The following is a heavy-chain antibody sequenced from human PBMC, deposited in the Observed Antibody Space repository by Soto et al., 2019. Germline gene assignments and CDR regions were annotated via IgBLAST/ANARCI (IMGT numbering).Heavy chain of an antibody. CDR1: GYSFTSYW. CDR3: ARQYCSGGSCYNY. CDR2: IYPGDSDI. Sequence: PGDSLKISCKGSGYSFTSYWIGCVLQMPGKGLEWMGIIYPGDSDIRYSPSFQGQVTISADKSISTAYLQWSSLKASDTAMYYCARQYCSGGSCYNYWGQGTLVTVSS. J-gene: IGHJ4*02. V-gene: IGHV5-51*01. D-gene: IGHD2-15*01.